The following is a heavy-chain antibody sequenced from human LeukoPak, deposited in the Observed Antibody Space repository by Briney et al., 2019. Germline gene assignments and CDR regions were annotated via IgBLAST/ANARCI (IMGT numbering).Heavy chain of an antibody. Sequence: SETLSLTCTVSGGSISSYYWAWIRQPPGKGLEWIGSLYFGGNTYYNPSLKSRVTISVDTSKNQFSLNLNSVTAADTAVYYCAGGRYSYYFDYWGQGTLVTVSS. J-gene: IGHJ4*02. CDR2: LYFGGNT. CDR3: AGGRYSYYFDY. D-gene: IGHD2-15*01. V-gene: IGHV4-39*07. CDR1: GGSISSYY.